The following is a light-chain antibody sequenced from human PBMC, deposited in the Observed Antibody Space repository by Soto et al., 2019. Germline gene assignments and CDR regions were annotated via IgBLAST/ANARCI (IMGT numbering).Light chain of an antibody. V-gene: IGLV6-57*04. J-gene: IGLJ1*01. Sequence: NFMLTQPHSVSESPGKTVTISCTRSSGSIASNYVQWYQQRPGSAPTTVIYEDNQRPSGVPDRFSGSIDSSSNSASLTISGLKTEDEADYYCQPYDSSNHGVFGTGTKLTVL. CDR2: EDN. CDR3: QPYDSSNHGV. CDR1: SGSIASNY.